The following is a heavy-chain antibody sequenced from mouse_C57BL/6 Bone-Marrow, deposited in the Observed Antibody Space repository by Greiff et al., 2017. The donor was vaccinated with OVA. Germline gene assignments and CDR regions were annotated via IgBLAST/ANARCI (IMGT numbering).Heavy chain of an antibody. J-gene: IGHJ3*01. V-gene: IGHV3-6*01. Sequence: VQLQQSGPGLVKPSQSLSLTCSVTGYSITSGYIRNWIRQPPGNKLEWMGYISYDGSNNYNPTLKNRISITRDTSKNQFFLKLNSVTTEDTATYYCASSDGYFDWFAYWGQGTLVTVSA. CDR1: GYSITSGYI. D-gene: IGHD2-3*01. CDR3: ASSDGYFDWFAY. CDR2: ISYDGSN.